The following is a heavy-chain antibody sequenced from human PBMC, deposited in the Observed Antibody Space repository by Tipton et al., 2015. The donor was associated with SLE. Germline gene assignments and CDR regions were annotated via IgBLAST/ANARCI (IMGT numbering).Heavy chain of an antibody. CDR2: INPNSGGT. D-gene: IGHD5-24*01. V-gene: IGHV1-2*06. CDR1: GYTFTGYY. CDR3: ARIRDGYNPLDAFDI. Sequence: QSGPEVKKPGASVKVSCKASGYTFTGYYMHWVRQAPGQGLEWMGRINPNSGGTNYAQKFQGRVTMTRDTSISTAYMELSRLRSDDTAVYYCARIRDGYNPLDAFDIWGQGTMVTVSS. J-gene: IGHJ3*02.